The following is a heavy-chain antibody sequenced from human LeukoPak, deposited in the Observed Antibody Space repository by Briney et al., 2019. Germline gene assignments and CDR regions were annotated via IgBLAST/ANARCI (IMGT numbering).Heavy chain of an antibody. V-gene: IGHV4-4*02. CDR2: IYHSGST. J-gene: IGHJ4*02. Sequence: SVTLALMYAVSGGFISSSNWWSWVRQPPGTGLEWIGEIYHSGSTNYNASPKSRDTISVDKSKNQFSLKPSSVTAADTAVYYCARGDMATVQIDYWGQGTLVTASS. CDR3: ARGDMATVQIDY. CDR1: GGFISSSNW. D-gene: IGHD5-12*01.